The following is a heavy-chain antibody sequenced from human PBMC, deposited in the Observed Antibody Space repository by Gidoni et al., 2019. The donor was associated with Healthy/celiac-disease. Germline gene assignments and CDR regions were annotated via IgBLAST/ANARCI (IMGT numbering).Heavy chain of an antibody. J-gene: IGHJ4*02. D-gene: IGHD3-16*02. CDR3: AKTPPTYDYVWGSYRTVDY. Sequence: EVQRLESGGGLVQPGGSLRLSCAASGFTFISFAMSWVRQAPGKGLGSVSAISGSGGSAYYANSVKGRFTISRDNSKNTLYLQMNSLRAEDTAVYYCAKTPPTYDYVWGSYRTVDYWGQGTLVTVSS. CDR2: ISGSGGSA. V-gene: IGHV3-23*01. CDR1: GFTFISFA.